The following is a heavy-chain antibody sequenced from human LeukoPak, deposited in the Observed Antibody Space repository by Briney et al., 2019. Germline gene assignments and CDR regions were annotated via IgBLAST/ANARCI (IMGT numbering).Heavy chain of an antibody. CDR1: GFTFSTYW. CDR3: ARDSAGNDY. CDR2: INQDGSEK. Sequence: GGSLRLSCAASGFTFSTYWMSWVRQAPGKGVEGVANINQDGSEKYYVDSVKGRFTISRDNAKNSLYLQMNSLRAEDTAMYYCARDSAGNDYWGQGTLVTVSS. V-gene: IGHV3-7*01. J-gene: IGHJ4*02. D-gene: IGHD6-13*01.